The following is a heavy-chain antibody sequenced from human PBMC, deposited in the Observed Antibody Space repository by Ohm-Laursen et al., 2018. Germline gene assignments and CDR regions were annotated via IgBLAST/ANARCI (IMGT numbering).Heavy chain of an antibody. J-gene: IGHJ4*02. CDR2: IDWDDDK. D-gene: IGHD6-19*01. V-gene: IGHV2-70*04. Sequence: TQTLTLTCTFSGFSLRSIGMRVSWIRQPPGKALEWLARIDWDDDKFYSTSLKTRLTISKDTSKNQVVLTMTNMDPVDTATYYCARIWSGSGWLFDYWGQGTLVTVSS. CDR1: GFSLRSIGMR. CDR3: ARIWSGSGWLFDY.